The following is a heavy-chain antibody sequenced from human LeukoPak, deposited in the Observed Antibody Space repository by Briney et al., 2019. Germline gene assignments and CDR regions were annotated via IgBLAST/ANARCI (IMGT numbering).Heavy chain of an antibody. CDR3: AKDFLYDSSVFHPTPNFFYY. CDR2: ISGSGDTT. Sequence: GGSLRLSCAASGFTFSSFAMNWVRQAPGKGLEWVSIISGSGDTTHYTDSVKGRFTVSRDNSKNTLYLQMNSLRAEDTAVYYCAKDFLYDSSVFHPTPNFFYYWGQGTLVTVSS. J-gene: IGHJ4*02. V-gene: IGHV3-23*01. CDR1: GFTFSSFA. D-gene: IGHD3-22*01.